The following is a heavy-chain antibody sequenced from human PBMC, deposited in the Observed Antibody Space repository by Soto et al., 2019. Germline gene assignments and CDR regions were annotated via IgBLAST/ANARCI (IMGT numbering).Heavy chain of an antibody. J-gene: IGHJ5*02. D-gene: IGHD3-16*02. Sequence: GGSLRLSCAPGYNLTPYPVNWVRQAPGKGLEWVAYISSGSDIIYYADSVKGRFSISRDTAKNLVFLQMKSLREDDTAVYYCAEGASYRGRYFAPWGQGTQVTVSS. CDR2: ISSGSDII. CDR3: AEGASYRGRYFAP. CDR1: GYNLTPYP. V-gene: IGHV3-48*02.